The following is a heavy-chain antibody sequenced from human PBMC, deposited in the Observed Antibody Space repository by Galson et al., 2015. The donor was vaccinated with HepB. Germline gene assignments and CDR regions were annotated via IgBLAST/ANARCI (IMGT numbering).Heavy chain of an antibody. D-gene: IGHD3-10*01. CDR1: GFTFSNSG. J-gene: IGHJ5*02. CDR2: IWYDGSNK. V-gene: IGHV3-33*01. Sequence: SLRLSCAASGFTFSNSGMSWVRQAPGKGPEWVALIWYDGSNKYADSVKGRFTIFRDNSKNTLYLQMNSLRDEDTAVYYCARVSSYYGSGSYYNMRVGVPDNWFDPWGQGTLVTVSS. CDR3: ARVSSYYGSGSYYNMRVGVPDNWFDP.